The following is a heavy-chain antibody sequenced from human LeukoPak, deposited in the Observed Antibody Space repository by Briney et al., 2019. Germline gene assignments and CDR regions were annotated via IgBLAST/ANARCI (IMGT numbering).Heavy chain of an antibody. J-gene: IGHJ3*02. CDR2: ISSSSSYI. CDR1: GFTFSSYS. V-gene: IGHV3-21*04. Sequence: PGGSLRLSCAASGFTFSSYSMNWVRQAPGKGLEWVSSISSSSSYIYYADSVKGRFTISRDNAKKSLYLQMNSLRAEDTALYYCAKAYESGSSTRHAFGIWGQGTMVTVSS. CDR3: AKAYESGSSTRHAFGI. D-gene: IGHD1-26*01.